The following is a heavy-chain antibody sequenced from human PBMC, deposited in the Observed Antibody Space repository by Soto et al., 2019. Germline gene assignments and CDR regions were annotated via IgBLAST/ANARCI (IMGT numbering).Heavy chain of an antibody. CDR2: VSGSGGST. V-gene: IGHV3-23*01. J-gene: IGHJ4*02. CDR1: GFTFSSYA. D-gene: IGHD4-17*01. CDR3: AAGGTVTIFDY. Sequence: GESLRLSCAASGFTFSSYAMSWVRQAPGKGLEWVSAVSGSGGSTYYADSVKGRFTISRDNSKNTLYLQMNSLRAEDTAVYYCAAGGTVTIFDYWGQGTLVTVSS.